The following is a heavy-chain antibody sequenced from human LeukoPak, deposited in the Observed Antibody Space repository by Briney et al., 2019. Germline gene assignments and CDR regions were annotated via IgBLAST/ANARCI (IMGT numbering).Heavy chain of an antibody. V-gene: IGHV3-23*01. D-gene: IGHD6-19*01. J-gene: IGHJ5*02. Sequence: GGSLRLSCAASGFTFSSYGMSWVRQAPGKGLEWVSAISGRGGSTYYADSVKGRFTISRDNSKNTLFLLMNSLRAEDTAVYYCAKDRIGRWLESNWFDPWGQGTLVTVSS. CDR2: ISGRGGST. CDR1: GFTFSSYG. CDR3: AKDRIGRWLESNWFDP.